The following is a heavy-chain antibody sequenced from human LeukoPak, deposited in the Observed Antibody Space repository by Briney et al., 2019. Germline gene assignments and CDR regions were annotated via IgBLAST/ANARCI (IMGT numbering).Heavy chain of an antibody. Sequence: PGGSLRLSCAASGFTFSSYSMTWVRQAPGKGLEWVSSISSSSYYIFYADSVKGRFTISRDNAKNPLDLQMHSLRAEDTAVYFCARDHRGHDYPAWPDYWGQGTLVTVSS. CDR2: ISSSSYYI. CDR1: GFTFSSYS. CDR3: ARDHRGHDYPAWPDY. J-gene: IGHJ4*02. D-gene: IGHD5-12*01. V-gene: IGHV3-21*01.